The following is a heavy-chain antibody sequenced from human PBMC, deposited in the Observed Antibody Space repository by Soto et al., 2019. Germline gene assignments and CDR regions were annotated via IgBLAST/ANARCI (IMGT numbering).Heavy chain of an antibody. CDR1: GLPFSSYW. D-gene: IGHD4-17*01. CDR2: INSDGGST. CDR3: ALSHTVTTDY. J-gene: IGHJ4*02. V-gene: IGHV3-74*01. Sequence: GGSLRLSCAASGLPFSSYWMHWVRQAPGKGLVWVSRINSDGGSTSYADSVKGRFTISRDNAKNTLYLQMNSLRAEDTAVYYCALSHTVTTDYWGQGTLVTSPQ.